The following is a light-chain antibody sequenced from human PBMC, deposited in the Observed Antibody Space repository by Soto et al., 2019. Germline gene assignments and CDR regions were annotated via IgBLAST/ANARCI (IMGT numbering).Light chain of an antibody. CDR3: SSYTSSSTL. Sequence: QSVLTQPASVSGSPEQSITISCTGTSSDIGSYNLVSWYQQHPGKAPKVMIYEATKRPSGVSNRFSGSKSGNTASLTISGLQAEDEADYYCSSYTSSSTLFGGGTKVTVL. CDR1: SSDIGSYNL. V-gene: IGLV2-14*02. CDR2: EAT. J-gene: IGLJ2*01.